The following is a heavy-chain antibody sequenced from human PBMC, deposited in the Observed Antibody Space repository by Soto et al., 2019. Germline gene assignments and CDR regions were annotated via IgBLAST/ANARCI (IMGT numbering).Heavy chain of an antibody. CDR1: GFTFSSFA. CDR3: TKDPTWQYDSSPRGFCDY. Sequence: CAASGFTFSSFAITWVRQAPGKGLEWVSSISGSGGSRYYEDSVKGRFTISRDNSKNTLYLQMNSLRVEDTAVYYCTKDPTWQYDSSPRGFCDYWGQGTLVTVSS. V-gene: IGHV3-23*01. J-gene: IGHJ4*02. CDR2: ISGSGGSR. D-gene: IGHD3-22*01.